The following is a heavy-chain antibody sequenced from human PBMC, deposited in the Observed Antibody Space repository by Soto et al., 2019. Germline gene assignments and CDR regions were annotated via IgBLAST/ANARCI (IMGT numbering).Heavy chain of an antibody. CDR3: AGDLQLAELLDYAMDL. V-gene: IGHV3-33*01. J-gene: IGHJ6*04. D-gene: IGHD3-3*02. CDR2: MWDGGENR. CDR1: GFALNTYC. Sequence: QVQLVESGGGVVQPGRSLKLSCAASGFALNTYCMHWVRQAPGKGLEWVAVMWDGGENRYYARSVKARFTISRDESHNTLYMEMHSLKSEDTAVYYCAGDLQLAELLDYAMDLWCDGAPVTVSS.